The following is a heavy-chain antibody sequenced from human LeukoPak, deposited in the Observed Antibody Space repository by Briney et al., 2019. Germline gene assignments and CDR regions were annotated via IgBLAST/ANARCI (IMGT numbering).Heavy chain of an antibody. CDR1: GGSISSNTYY. D-gene: IGHD6-13*01. V-gene: IGHV4-39*01. J-gene: IGHJ4*02. CDR2: VYYGGTT. CDR3: ARYSSSWYYFDY. Sequence: SETLSLTCTVSGGSISSNTYYWGWIRHPPGKGLEWIGNVYYGGTTYYNPSLKSRVTISVDTSKNQFSLKLTSVTAADTAVYYCARYSSSWYYFDYWGQGTLVTVSS.